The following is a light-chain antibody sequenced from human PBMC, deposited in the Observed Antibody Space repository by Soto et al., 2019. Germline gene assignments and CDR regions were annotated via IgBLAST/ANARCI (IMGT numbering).Light chain of an antibody. Sequence: QSALTQPASVSGSPGQSITISCTGTSSDVGSYNYVSWYQQHPGKAPKLLIYEVSNRPSGVSNRFSGSKSGNTASLTISGLQVEDEADYYCSSYTSSSTSVVFGGGTKLTVL. CDR1: SSDVGSYNY. CDR2: EVS. V-gene: IGLV2-14*01. J-gene: IGLJ2*01. CDR3: SSYTSSSTSVV.